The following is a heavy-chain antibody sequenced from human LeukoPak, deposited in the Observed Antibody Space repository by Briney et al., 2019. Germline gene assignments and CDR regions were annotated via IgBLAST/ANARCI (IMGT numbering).Heavy chain of an antibody. CDR3: ARGGTTVTAGDY. Sequence: GVSLRLSCAASGFSVSSKYMSWVRQAPGKGLEWVSVIYTGGSTYYADSVKGRFTISRDNSKNTLYLQMNSLRVEDTAVYYCARGGTTVTAGDYWGQGTLVTVSS. J-gene: IGHJ4*02. CDR1: GFSVSSKY. V-gene: IGHV3-66*02. D-gene: IGHD4-11*01. CDR2: IYTGGST.